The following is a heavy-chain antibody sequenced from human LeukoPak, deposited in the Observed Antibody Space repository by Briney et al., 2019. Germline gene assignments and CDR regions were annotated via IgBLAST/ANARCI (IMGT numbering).Heavy chain of an antibody. CDR3: ARDRATSAFDM. V-gene: IGHV1-2*02. J-gene: IGHJ3*02. Sequence: RASVKVSCKASGHTFTGYYMHWVRQAPGQGLEWMGWINPNSGGTNYAQKFQGRVTMTRDTSISTVYVELSRLTSDDTAVYYCARDRATSAFDMWGQGTMVTVTS. CDR2: INPNSGGT. D-gene: IGHD5-12*01. CDR1: GHTFTGYY.